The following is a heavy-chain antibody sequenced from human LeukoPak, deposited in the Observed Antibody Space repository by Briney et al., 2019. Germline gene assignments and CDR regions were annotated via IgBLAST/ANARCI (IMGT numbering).Heavy chain of an antibody. D-gene: IGHD5-18*01. CDR2: INPNSGGT. J-gene: IGHJ4*02. CDR3: ARAKAGTAMAPFDY. CDR1: GYTFTGYY. Sequence: ASVKVSCKASGYTFTGYYMHWVRQAPGQGLEWMGWINPNSGGTNYAQKFQGRVTMTRDTSISTAYMELSRLRSDDTAVYCCARAKAGTAMAPFDYWGQGTLVTVSS. V-gene: IGHV1-2*02.